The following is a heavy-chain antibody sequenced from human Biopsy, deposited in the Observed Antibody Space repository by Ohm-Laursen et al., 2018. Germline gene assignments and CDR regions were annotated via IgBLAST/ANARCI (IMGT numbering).Heavy chain of an antibody. CDR2: DYNGGIT. J-gene: IGHJ5*02. CDR3: ARTPRDSFWSGSYKRGLWFDP. Sequence: SETLSLTCSVFGGSIINYYWTWIRQSPGKGLEWIGHDYNGGITYFNSSLKSRVTISKDTSKNQFSLQVNPVTAADTAVYFCARTPRDSFWSGSYKRGLWFDPWGQGTLVIVSS. D-gene: IGHD3-3*01. CDR1: GGSIINYY. V-gene: IGHV4-59*01.